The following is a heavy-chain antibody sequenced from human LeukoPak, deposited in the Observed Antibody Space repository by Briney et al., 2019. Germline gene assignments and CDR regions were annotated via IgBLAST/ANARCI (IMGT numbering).Heavy chain of an antibody. CDR1: GGSISSGGYY. V-gene: IGHV4-61*08. CDR3: ARGGYGPNWWFDP. J-gene: IGHJ5*02. Sequence: SQTLSLTCTVSGGSISSGGYYWSWIRQHPGKGLEWIGYIYYSGITNQNPSLKSRVTVSVDTSKNQFSLKLRSVTDADTAVYYCARGGYGPNWWFDPWGQGTLVTVSS. CDR2: IYYSGIT. D-gene: IGHD1-1*01.